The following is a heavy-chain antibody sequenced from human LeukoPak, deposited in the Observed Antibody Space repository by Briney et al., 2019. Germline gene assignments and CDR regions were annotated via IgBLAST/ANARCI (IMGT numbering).Heavy chain of an antibody. D-gene: IGHD1-26*01. Sequence: GGSLRLSCAASGFTFSSYWMSWVRQAPGKGLEWVANIKQDGSEKYYVDSVKGRFTISRDNAKNSLYLQMNSLRAEDTAVYYCAREFGGSYQGAFDIWGQGTMVTVSS. CDR3: AREFGGSYQGAFDI. J-gene: IGHJ3*02. CDR1: GFTFSSYW. CDR2: IKQDGSEK. V-gene: IGHV3-7*01.